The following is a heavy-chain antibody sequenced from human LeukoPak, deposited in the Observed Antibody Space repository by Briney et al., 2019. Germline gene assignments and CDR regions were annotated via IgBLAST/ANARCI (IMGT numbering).Heavy chain of an antibody. V-gene: IGHV4-39*01. J-gene: IGHJ4*02. CDR1: GGSISSSSYY. Sequence: SETLSLTCTVSGGSISSSSYYWGWIRQPPGKGLEWIGSIYYSGSTYYNPSLKSRVTISVDTSKNQFSLKLSSVTAADTAVYYCATHVFYGDYVDYWGQGTLVTVSS. CDR2: IYYSGST. D-gene: IGHD4-17*01. CDR3: ATHVFYGDYVDY.